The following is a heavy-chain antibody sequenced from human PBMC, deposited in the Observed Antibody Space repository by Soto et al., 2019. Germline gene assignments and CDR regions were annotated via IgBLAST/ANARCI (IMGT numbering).Heavy chain of an antibody. V-gene: IGHV4-30-4*01. Sequence: SETPSLTCPVSGGSINNAEDNCTWIRQPPVKGPEYIGYITNRGTTFDPASLKSRIKMSVDTSRNDYSLMLTSVTAADTAVYYCARDRHRLPETSGRIDSRGQAMLVT. J-gene: IGHJ4*02. D-gene: IGHD5-12*01. CDR2: ITNRGTT. CDR3: ARDRHRLPETSGRIDS. CDR1: GGSINNAEDN.